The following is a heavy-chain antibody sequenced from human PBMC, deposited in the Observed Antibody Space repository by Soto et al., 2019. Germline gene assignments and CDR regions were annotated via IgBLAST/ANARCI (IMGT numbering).Heavy chain of an antibody. D-gene: IGHD1-26*01. V-gene: IGHV1-2*04. CDR3: AREEWSGSSSPKFDY. CDR1: GYTFTGYY. CDR2: INPNSGGT. Sequence: ASVKVSCKASGYTFTGYYMHWVRQAPGQGLEWMGWINPNSGGTNYAQKFQGWVTMTRDTSISTAYMELSRLRSDDTAVYYCAREEWSGSSSPKFDYWGQATLVTVSA. J-gene: IGHJ4*02.